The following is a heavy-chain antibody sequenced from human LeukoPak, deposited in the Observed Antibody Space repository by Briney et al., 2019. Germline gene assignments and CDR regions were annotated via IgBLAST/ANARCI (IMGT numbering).Heavy chain of an antibody. D-gene: IGHD2-8*01. V-gene: IGHV3-23*01. CDR1: GFTFSSAP. CDR3: AQWHTVDY. J-gene: IGHJ4*02. CDR2: IGGSGGNT. Sequence: PGGSLRLSCAASGFTFSSAPMSWVRQAPGKGLEGVSVIGGSGGNTNYADSVRGRFTISRDNSKNTLYLHMNSLRAEDTAVYYCAQWHTVDYWGQGTLVTVSS.